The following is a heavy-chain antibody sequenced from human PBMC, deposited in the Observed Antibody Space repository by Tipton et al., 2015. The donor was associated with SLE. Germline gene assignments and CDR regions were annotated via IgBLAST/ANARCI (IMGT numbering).Heavy chain of an antibody. V-gene: IGHV3-30*04. CDR3: ARGEEWEPLFDY. Sequence: RSLRLSCAASGFTFSSYAMHWVRQAPGKGLEWVAVISYDGNTNYAQKLQGRVTMTTDTSTSTAYMELRSLRSDDTAVYYCARGEEWEPLFDYWGQGTLVTVSS. J-gene: IGHJ4*02. D-gene: IGHD1-26*01. CDR2: ISYDGNT. CDR1: GFTFSSYA.